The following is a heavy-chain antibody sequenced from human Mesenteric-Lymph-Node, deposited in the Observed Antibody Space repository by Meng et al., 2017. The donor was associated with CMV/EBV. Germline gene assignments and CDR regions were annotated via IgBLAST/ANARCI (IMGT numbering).Heavy chain of an antibody. D-gene: IGHD1-26*01. CDR3: ARQRGGSHFDY. Sequence: SETLSLTCTVSGDSVSSGSYYWSWIRQSPGKGLEWIGYIYYSGSTKYNPSLKSRVTISVDTSKNQFSLMLNSVTAADTAVYYCARQRGGSHFDYWGQGTLVTVSS. J-gene: IGHJ4*02. CDR2: IYYSGST. V-gene: IGHV4-61*01. CDR1: GDSVSSGSYY.